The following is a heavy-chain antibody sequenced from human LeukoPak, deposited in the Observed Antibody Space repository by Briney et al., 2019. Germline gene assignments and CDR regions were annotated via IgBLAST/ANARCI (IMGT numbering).Heavy chain of an antibody. CDR3: ARGLWLGYAGDAFDI. D-gene: IGHD3-10*01. Sequence: GGSLRLSCAASGFTFSSYWMSWVRQAPGKGLEWVANIKQDGSEKYYVDSVKGRFTISRDNAKNSLYLQMNSLRAEDTAVYYCARGLWLGYAGDAFDIWGQGTMVTVSS. CDR1: GFTFSSYW. J-gene: IGHJ3*02. V-gene: IGHV3-7*01. CDR2: IKQDGSEK.